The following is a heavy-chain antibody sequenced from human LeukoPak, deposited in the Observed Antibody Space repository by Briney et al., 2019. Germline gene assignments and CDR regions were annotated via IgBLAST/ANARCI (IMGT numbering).Heavy chain of an antibody. V-gene: IGHV3-30*18. D-gene: IGHD4-17*01. J-gene: IGHJ4*02. Sequence: GGSLRLSCAASGFTFSSYGMHWVRQAPGKGLEWVAVISYDGSNKYYADSVKGRFTISRDNSKNTLYLQIHSLRAEDTAIYYCAKHAHDFGDSRTDYWGQGTLVTVSS. CDR3: AKHAHDFGDSRTDY. CDR2: ISYDGSNK. CDR1: GFTFSSYG.